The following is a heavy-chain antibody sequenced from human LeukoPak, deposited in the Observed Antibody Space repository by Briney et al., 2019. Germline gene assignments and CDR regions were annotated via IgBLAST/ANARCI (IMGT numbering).Heavy chain of an antibody. CDR1: GNTFSGSY. Sequence: GASVKVSCKGSGNTFSGSYVHWVRQAPDQGLEWMGWIDPNSAGTNTNYAQKFQDRVTFTRDASVSAAYMELSRLTTDDTAVYSCARQHWPDKFVDFWGQGTLVTVSS. V-gene: IGHV1-2*02. CDR3: ARQHWPDKFVDF. CDR2: IDPNSAGTNT. J-gene: IGHJ4*02. D-gene: IGHD1-1*01.